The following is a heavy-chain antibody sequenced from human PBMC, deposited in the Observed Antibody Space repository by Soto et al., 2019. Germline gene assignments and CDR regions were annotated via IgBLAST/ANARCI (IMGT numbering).Heavy chain of an antibody. J-gene: IGHJ6*02. CDR3: AREDRDRETGLVPAAIDGMDV. V-gene: IGHV1-69*08. CDR2: IIPIFGIA. Sequence: QVQLVQSGAEVKKPGSSVKVSCKASGGTFSRYSITWVRQAPGHGLEWIGRIIPIFGIASYAQKFQGRVTNTADESTSTAYMELSSLRSDDTAVYYCAREDRDRETGLVPAAIDGMDVWGQGTTVTVCS. CDR1: GGTFSRYS. D-gene: IGHD2-2*01.